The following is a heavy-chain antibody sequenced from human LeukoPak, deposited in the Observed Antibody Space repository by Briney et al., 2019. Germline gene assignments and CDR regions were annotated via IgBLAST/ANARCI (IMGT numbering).Heavy chain of an antibody. CDR2: IKQDGSGT. D-gene: IGHD2-15*01. CDR3: ARDWSVAANRFDF. J-gene: IGHJ4*02. Sequence: PGGSLRLSCVASGFTFSNYWMSWFRQTPGKGLEWVANIKQDGSGTFYVGSVKGRFSISRDNAKNSVHLQMISLRVEDTAVYYCARDWSVAANRFDFWGQGTLVTVSS. V-gene: IGHV3-7*01. CDR1: GFTFSNYW.